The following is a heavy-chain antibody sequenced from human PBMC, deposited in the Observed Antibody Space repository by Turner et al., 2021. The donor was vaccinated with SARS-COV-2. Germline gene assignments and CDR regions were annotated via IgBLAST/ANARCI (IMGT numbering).Heavy chain of an antibody. CDR3: ARCSSRLGNWYFDL. CDR1: GGSISSSSYY. V-gene: IGHV4-39*01. CDR2: MYYSGST. D-gene: IGHD2-15*01. Sequence: QLQLQESGPGLVKPSETLSLTCTVSGGSISSSSYYWGWIRQPPGKGLEWIGSMYYSGSTYYNPSLKSRVTISVDTSKNQFSLKLSSVTAADTAVYYWARCSSRLGNWYFDLWGRGTLVTVSS. J-gene: IGHJ2*01.